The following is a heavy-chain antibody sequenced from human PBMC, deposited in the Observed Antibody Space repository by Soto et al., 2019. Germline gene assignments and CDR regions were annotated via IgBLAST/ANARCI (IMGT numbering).Heavy chain of an antibody. V-gene: IGHV4-34*01. CDR3: ARVPTYYYDSSGYY. CDR2: INHSGST. J-gene: IGHJ4*02. Sequence: TSETLSLTCAVYGGSFSGYYWSWIRQPPGKGLEWIGEINHSGSTNYNPSLRSRVTISVDTSKNQFSLKLSSVTAADTAVYYCARVPTYYYDSSGYYWGQGTLVTVSS. CDR1: GGSFSGYY. D-gene: IGHD3-22*01.